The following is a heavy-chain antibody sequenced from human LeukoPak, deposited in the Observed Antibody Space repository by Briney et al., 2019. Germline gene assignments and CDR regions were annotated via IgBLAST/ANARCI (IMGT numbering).Heavy chain of an antibody. V-gene: IGHV3-72*01. J-gene: IGHJ4*02. Sequence: GGSLRLSCAASGFTFSSFAMSWVRQAPGKGLEWVGRTRNKANSYTTEYAASVKGRFTISRDDSKNSLYLQMNSLKTEDTAVYYCARGSSWYDYWGQGTLVTVSS. D-gene: IGHD6-13*01. CDR2: TRNKANSYTT. CDR3: ARGSSWYDY. CDR1: GFTFSSFA.